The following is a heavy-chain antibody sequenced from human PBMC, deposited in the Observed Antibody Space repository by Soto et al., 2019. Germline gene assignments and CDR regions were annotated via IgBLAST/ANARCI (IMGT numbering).Heavy chain of an antibody. CDR2: ISGSGGST. Sequence: GGSLRLSCAASGFTFSSYAMSWVRQAPGKGLEWVSAISGSGGSTYYADSVKGRFTISRDNSKNTLYLQMNSLRAEDTAVYYCAKDSEREEWFGESYTWDYWGQGTLVTVSS. V-gene: IGHV3-23*01. J-gene: IGHJ4*02. D-gene: IGHD3-10*01. CDR3: AKDSEREEWFGESYTWDY. CDR1: GFTFSSYA.